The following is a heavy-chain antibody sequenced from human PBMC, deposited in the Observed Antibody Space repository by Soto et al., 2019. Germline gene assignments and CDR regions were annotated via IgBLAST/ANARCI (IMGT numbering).Heavy chain of an antibody. CDR3: ARDLYIWTRPEFDP. CDR1: GFTFSSYS. J-gene: IGHJ5*02. D-gene: IGHD3-16*01. CDR2: ISYDGSNK. V-gene: IGHV3-30*03. Sequence: PGGSLRLSCAASGFTFSSYSMNWVRQAPGKGLEWVAVISYDGSNKYYADSVKGRFTISRDNSKNTLYLQMNSLRAEDTAVYYCARDLYIWTRPEFDPWGQGTLVTVSS.